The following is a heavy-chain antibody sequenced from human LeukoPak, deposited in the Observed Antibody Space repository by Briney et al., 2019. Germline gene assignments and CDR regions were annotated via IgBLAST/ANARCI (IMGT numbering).Heavy chain of an antibody. D-gene: IGHD3-22*01. CDR1: GYSFTSYW. CDR2: IYPGDSDT. Sequence: GESLKISCKGSGYSFTSYWIGWVRQMPGKGLEWMGIIYPGDSDTRYSPSFQGQVTISADKSISTAYLQWSSLKASDTAMYYCARGYYDSSGYYSDTTMDYYYYMDVWGKGTTVTGSS. CDR3: ARGYYDSSGYYSDTTMDYYYYMDV. J-gene: IGHJ6*03. V-gene: IGHV5-51*01.